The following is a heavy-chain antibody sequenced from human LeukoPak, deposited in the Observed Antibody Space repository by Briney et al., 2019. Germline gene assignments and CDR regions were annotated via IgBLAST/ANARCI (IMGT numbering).Heavy chain of an antibody. CDR1: GGSFSGYY. CDR3: ARGTRYYDFWSGYPRFDY. Sequence: PSETLSLTCAVYGGSFSGYYWSWIRQPPGKGLEWIGEINHSGSTNYNPSLKSRVTISVDTSKNQFSLKLSSVTAADTAVYYCARGTRYYDFWSGYPRFDYWGQGTLVTVSS. CDR2: INHSGST. D-gene: IGHD3-3*01. J-gene: IGHJ4*02. V-gene: IGHV4-34*01.